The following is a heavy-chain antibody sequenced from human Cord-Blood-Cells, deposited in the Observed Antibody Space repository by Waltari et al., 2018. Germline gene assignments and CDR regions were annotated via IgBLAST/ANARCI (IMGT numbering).Heavy chain of an antibody. D-gene: IGHD4-4*01. V-gene: IGHV1-69*01. J-gene: IGHJ6*03. CDR1: GGTFSSYA. CDR3: ARGVDYSNYTAYYYYYMDV. Sequence: QVQLVQSGAEVKKPGSSVKVSCKASGGTFSSYAISWVRQAPGQGLEWMGGINPIFGTANYAQKFQGRVTITADESTSTAYIELSSLRSEDTAVYYCARGVDYSNYTAYYYYYMDVWGKGTTVTVSS. CDR2: INPIFGTA.